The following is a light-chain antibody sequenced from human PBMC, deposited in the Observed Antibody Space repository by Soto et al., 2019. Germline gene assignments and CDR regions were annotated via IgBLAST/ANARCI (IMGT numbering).Light chain of an antibody. V-gene: IGKV3-20*01. J-gene: IGKJ5*01. CDR3: QQYGSSIT. CDR2: GAS. Sequence: EKVMTQSPATLSVSPGERATLSCRASQSVSSNLAWYQQKPGQAPRLLIYGASSRATDIPGRFSGSGSGTDFTLTISRLEPEDFAVFYCQQYGSSITFGQGTRLEI. CDR1: QSVSSN.